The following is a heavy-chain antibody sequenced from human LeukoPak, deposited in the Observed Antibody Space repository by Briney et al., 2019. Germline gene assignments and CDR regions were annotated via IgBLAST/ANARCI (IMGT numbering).Heavy chain of an antibody. V-gene: IGHV4-39*01. J-gene: IGHJ3*02. CDR1: GGSISSSSYY. Sequence: PLSPSVTVSGGSISSSSYYWGWIRQPPGKGLGWIGSIYYSGSTYYNPSLQSRVTISVDTSKNQFSLKLSSVTAADTAVYYCASPNWNPPGAFDIWGQGSLGTVSS. CDR3: ASPNWNPPGAFDI. CDR2: IYYSGST. D-gene: IGHD1-1*01.